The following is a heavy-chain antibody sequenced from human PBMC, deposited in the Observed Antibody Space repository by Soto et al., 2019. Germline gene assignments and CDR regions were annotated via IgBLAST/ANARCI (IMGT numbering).Heavy chain of an antibody. J-gene: IGHJ4*02. V-gene: IGHV4-59*01. CDR2: IYYSGST. CDR3: ARSRGSNRYFDY. Sequence: PSETLALTCAFSGGSISTYWWSWIRQPPRKGLEWIGYIYYSGSTNYNPSLKSRVTISVDTSKNQFSLKLTSVTAADTAVYYCARSRGSNRYFDYCGQGTRVTVSS. D-gene: IGHD3-10*01. CDR1: GGSISTYW.